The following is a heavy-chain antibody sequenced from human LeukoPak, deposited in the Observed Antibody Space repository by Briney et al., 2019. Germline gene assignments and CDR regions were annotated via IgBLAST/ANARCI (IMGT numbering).Heavy chain of an antibody. CDR2: INHSGST. J-gene: IGHJ6*03. CDR3: ARGYYGSGSHCCHMDA. Sequence: NPSETLSLTCAVYVGSFSGYYWSWIRQPPGKGLEWIGEINHSGSTNYNSSLKSRVTISVDTSKNQFSLKLSSVTAADTAVYYCARGYYGSGSHCCHMDAWGRGTTIIVS. CDR1: VGSFSGYY. D-gene: IGHD3-10*01. V-gene: IGHV4-34*01.